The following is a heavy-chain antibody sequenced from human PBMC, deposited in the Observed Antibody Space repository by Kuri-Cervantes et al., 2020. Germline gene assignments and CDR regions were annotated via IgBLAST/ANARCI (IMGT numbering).Heavy chain of an antibody. Sequence: GGSPRLSCTASGFIFRTYVMTWVRQAPGKGLEVISTISESGDNTYYTNSVRGRFTISRDNAKNSLYLQMNSLRAEDTAVYYCARSITMIVVGPGDAFDIWGQGTMVTVSS. V-gene: IGHV3-23*01. CDR3: ARSITMIVVGPGDAFDI. CDR2: ISESGDNT. D-gene: IGHD3-22*01. J-gene: IGHJ3*02. CDR1: GFIFRTYV.